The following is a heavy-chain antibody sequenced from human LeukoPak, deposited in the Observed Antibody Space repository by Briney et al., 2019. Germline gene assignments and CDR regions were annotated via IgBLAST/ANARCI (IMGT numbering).Heavy chain of an antibody. CDR2: ISSSSSTI. D-gene: IGHD6-19*01. Sequence: TGGSLRLSCAASGFTFSSHSMNWVRQAPGKGLEWVSYISSSSSTIYYADSVKGRFIISRDNAKNSLYLQMNSLRAEDTAVYYCARAHIAVAAAFDYWGQGTLVTVSS. J-gene: IGHJ4*02. CDR1: GFTFSSHS. V-gene: IGHV3-48*01. CDR3: ARAHIAVAAAFDY.